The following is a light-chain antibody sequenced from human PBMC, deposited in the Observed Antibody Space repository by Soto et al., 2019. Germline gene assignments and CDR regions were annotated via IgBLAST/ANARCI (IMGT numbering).Light chain of an antibody. CDR1: SGHSSYA. Sequence: QSVLTQSPSASASLGASVKVTCTLSSGHSSYAIAWHQQQPEKGPRYLMKLNSDGSHSKGDGIPDRFSGSSSGAERYLTISSLQSEDEADYYCQTWGTGILGVVFGGGTKLTV. CDR2: LNSDGSH. V-gene: IGLV4-69*01. J-gene: IGLJ2*01. CDR3: QTWGTGILGVV.